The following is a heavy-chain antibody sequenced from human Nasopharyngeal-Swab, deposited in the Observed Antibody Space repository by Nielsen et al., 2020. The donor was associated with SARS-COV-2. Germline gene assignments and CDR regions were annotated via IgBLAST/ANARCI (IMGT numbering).Heavy chain of an antibody. Sequence: GESLKISCAASGFTFSRYGMHWVRQAPGQGLEWVAVIWYDGSNKYYADSVKGRFTISRDNSKNTLYLQMNSLRAEDTAVYYCAGGQGTVTTYYYYGMDVWGQGTTVTVSS. J-gene: IGHJ6*02. D-gene: IGHD4-17*01. CDR1: GFTFSRYG. V-gene: IGHV3-33*01. CDR3: AGGQGTVTTYYYYGMDV. CDR2: IWYDGSNK.